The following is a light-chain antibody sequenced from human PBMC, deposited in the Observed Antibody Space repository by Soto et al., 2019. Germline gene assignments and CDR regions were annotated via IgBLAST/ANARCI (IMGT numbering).Light chain of an antibody. CDR3: AAWDDSLNAVV. V-gene: IGLV1-44*01. CDR1: SSNIASNT. CDR2: NNN. Sequence: QSVLTQPPSASGTPGQTVTISCSGSSSNIASNTVNWSQQLPGTAPKLLIYNNNERPSGVPDRFAGSKSGTSASLAISGLRSEDEADYYCAAWDDSLNAVVFGGGTKLTVL. J-gene: IGLJ2*01.